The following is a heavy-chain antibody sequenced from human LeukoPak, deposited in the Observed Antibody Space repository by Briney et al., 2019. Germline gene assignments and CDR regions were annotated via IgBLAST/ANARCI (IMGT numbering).Heavy chain of an antibody. CDR1: GGSFSGYY. Sequence: PSETLSLTCAVYGGSFSGYYWSWIRQPPGKGLEWIGEINHSGSTNYNPSLKSRVTISVDTSKNQFSLKLSSVTAADTAVYYCARVSHWNDYSNSHFDYWGQGTLVTVSS. J-gene: IGHJ4*02. CDR3: ARVSHWNDYSNSHFDY. CDR2: INHSGST. D-gene: IGHD4-11*01. V-gene: IGHV4-34*01.